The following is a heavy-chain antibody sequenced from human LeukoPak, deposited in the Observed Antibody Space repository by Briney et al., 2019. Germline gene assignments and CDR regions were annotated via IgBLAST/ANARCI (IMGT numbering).Heavy chain of an antibody. J-gene: IGHJ4*02. CDR3: AKGRSSWSPLNY. CDR2: ISGDGGST. Sequence: GGSLRLSCAASGFTFDDYAMHWVRQAPGKGLEWVSLISGDGGSTYYADSVKGRFTISRDNSKNSLYLQMNSLRTEDTDLYYCAKGRSSWSPLNYWGQGTLVTVSS. V-gene: IGHV3-43*02. D-gene: IGHD6-13*01. CDR1: GFTFDDYA.